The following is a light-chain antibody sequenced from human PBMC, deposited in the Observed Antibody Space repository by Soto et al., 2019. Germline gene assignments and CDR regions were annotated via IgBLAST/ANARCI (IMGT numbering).Light chain of an antibody. CDR2: GAS. J-gene: IGKJ1*01. Sequence: EIVLTQSPGTLSSSPGEGATLSCRASQSVSSDSVAWYQQKPGQAPRLLIFGASRRATDIPDRFSGGGSGTDFTLTISSLQPEDFATYYCQQSYSTPWTFGQGTKVDIK. V-gene: IGKV3-20*01. CDR1: QSVSSDS. CDR3: QQSYSTPWT.